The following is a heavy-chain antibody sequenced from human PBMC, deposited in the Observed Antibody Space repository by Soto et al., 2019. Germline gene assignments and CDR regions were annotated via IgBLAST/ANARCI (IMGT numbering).Heavy chain of an antibody. CDR3: ARGSNHFDY. D-gene: IGHD4-4*01. Sequence: EVQLVESGGGLVQPGGSLRLSCAASGFTFSPFWMHWVRQVPGKGPVWVSRINSDGNSTSYADSVKGRFTISRDNAKNTLYLQMNNLRAEDTAVYYCARGSNHFDYWGQGTLVTVSS. CDR1: GFTFSPFW. V-gene: IGHV3-74*01. CDR2: INSDGNST. J-gene: IGHJ4*02.